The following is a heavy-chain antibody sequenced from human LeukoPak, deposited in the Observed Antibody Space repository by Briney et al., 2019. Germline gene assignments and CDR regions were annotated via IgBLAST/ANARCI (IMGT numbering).Heavy chain of an antibody. D-gene: IGHD5-12*01. CDR1: GGSISSYY. Sequence: SETLSLTCTVSGGSISSYYWSWIRQPAGKGLEWIGRIYSSGSTNYNPSLKSRVIMSVDTSKNQLSLRLTSVTAADTAVYYCARADNREHSGYDYFDYWGQGTLVTVSS. V-gene: IGHV4-4*07. CDR3: ARADNREHSGYDYFDY. J-gene: IGHJ4*02. CDR2: IYSSGST.